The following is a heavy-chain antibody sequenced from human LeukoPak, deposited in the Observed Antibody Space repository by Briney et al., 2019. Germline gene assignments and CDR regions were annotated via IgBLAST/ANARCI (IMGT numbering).Heavy chain of an antibody. CDR2: ISGGGVST. D-gene: IGHD3-22*01. CDR3: AKDQTTMIVVVIGAFDI. CDR1: GFTFSSYA. Sequence: GGSLRLSCAASGFTFSSYAMSWVRQAPGKGLEWVSAISGGGVSTYYADSVKGRFTISRDNSINTLYLQMNSLRAEDTAVYYCAKDQTTMIVVVIGAFDIWGQGTMVTVSS. V-gene: IGHV3-23*01. J-gene: IGHJ3*02.